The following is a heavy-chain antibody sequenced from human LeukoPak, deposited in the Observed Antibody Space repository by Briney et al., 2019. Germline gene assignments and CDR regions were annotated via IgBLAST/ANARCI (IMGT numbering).Heavy chain of an antibody. Sequence: SETLSLTCTVSGDSVRSGSNSWSWIRQPPGKGLEWIGYIYYSGSTNYNPSLKSRLTILLDTSENQFSLRLSSVTAADTAVYYCARLRGYIGTYFDHYYGMDVWGQGTTVTVSS. D-gene: IGHD1-26*01. CDR2: IYYSGST. CDR3: ARLRGYIGTYFDHYYGMDV. V-gene: IGHV4-61*01. J-gene: IGHJ6*02. CDR1: GDSVRSGSNS.